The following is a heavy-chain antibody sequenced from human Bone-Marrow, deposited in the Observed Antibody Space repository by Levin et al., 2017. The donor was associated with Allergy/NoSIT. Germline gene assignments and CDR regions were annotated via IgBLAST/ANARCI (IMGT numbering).Heavy chain of an antibody. D-gene: IGHD1-14*01. CDR1: GFIVNDHY. V-gene: IGHV3-66*01. Sequence: GGSLRLSCAASGFIVNDHYMTWVRQAPGKGLECVSVIYSGERTFYSDSVKGRFTISRDNSNNTLYLQMNSLRVEDTAIYYCASGPRIGNARGWFDPWGQGILVTVSS. J-gene: IGHJ5*02. CDR2: IYSGERT. CDR3: ASGPRIGNARGWFDP.